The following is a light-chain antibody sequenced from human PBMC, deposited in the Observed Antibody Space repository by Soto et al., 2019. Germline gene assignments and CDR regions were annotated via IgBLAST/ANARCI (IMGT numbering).Light chain of an antibody. CDR3: QQTRSGIT. Sequence: DIQLTQSPPSLSATVGDRVTITCRASQTIDSYLNWFQQKPGMAPKLLIYAASKLQSGVPSRFRGSGSGTDFTLTIDTLHPDDFASYYCQQTRSGITFGQGTRLEI. J-gene: IGKJ5*01. CDR1: QTIDSY. CDR2: AAS. V-gene: IGKV1-39*01.